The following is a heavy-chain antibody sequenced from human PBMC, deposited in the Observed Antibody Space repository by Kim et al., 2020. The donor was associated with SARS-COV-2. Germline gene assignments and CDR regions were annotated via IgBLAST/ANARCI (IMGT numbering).Heavy chain of an antibody. Sequence: SETLSLTCTVSGGSVSSGSYYWSWIRQPPGKGLEWIGYIYYSGSTNYNPSLKSRVTISVDTSKNQFSLKLSSVTAADTAVYYCAREKYSGSYYGYYFCYWGQGTLVTVSS. J-gene: IGHJ4*02. CDR1: GGSVSSGSYY. V-gene: IGHV4-61*01. CDR2: IYYSGST. CDR3: AREKYSGSYYGYYFCY. D-gene: IGHD1-26*01.